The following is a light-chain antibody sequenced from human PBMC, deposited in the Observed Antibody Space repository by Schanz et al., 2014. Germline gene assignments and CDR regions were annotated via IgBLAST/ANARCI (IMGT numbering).Light chain of an antibody. J-gene: IGKJ1*01. CDR1: QNIYNW. CDR3: QQYENYPWT. Sequence: DIQMTQSPSTLSASVGERVTITCRASQNIYNWLAWFQQKPGKAPNLLIYDASNLESGVPSRFGGSGSGTDFTLTISSLQPDDFATYYCQQYENYPWTFGQGTKVEI. V-gene: IGKV1-5*01. CDR2: DAS.